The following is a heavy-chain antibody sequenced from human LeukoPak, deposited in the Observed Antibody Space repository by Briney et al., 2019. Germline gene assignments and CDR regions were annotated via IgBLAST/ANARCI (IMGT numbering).Heavy chain of an antibody. D-gene: IGHD2-15*01. V-gene: IGHV3-23*01. CDR2: ISDSGGST. Sequence: PGGSLRLSCAASGFTFSSYAMSWVRQAPGKGLEWVSAISDSGGSTYYADSVKGRFTISRDNAKNSLYLQMNSLRAEDTAVYYCARDCGGGSCYGPYDAFDIWGQGTMVTVSS. J-gene: IGHJ3*02. CDR1: GFTFSSYA. CDR3: ARDCGGGSCYGPYDAFDI.